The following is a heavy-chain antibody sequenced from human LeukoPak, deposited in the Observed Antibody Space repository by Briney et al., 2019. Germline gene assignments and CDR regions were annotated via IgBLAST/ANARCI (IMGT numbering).Heavy chain of an antibody. CDR3: AKDLGLDY. CDR2: IVGGGGST. V-gene: IGHV3-23*01. D-gene: IGHD3-16*01. CDR1: GFSFSTYA. J-gene: IGHJ4*02. Sequence: GGSLRLSCEASGFSFSTYAMSWVRQAPGKGLEWVSGIVGGGGSTHYADSVRGRFTISRDNSKNMLYLQMNSLRAEGTAVYYCAKDLGLDYWGQGTLVTVSS.